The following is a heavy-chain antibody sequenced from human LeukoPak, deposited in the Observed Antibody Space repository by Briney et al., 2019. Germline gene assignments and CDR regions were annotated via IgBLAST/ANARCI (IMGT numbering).Heavy chain of an antibody. CDR2: IYGSRST. V-gene: IGHV4-4*07. J-gene: IGHJ5*02. CDR3: ARLRGATVAHNWFDP. CDR1: GDSISSLF. D-gene: IGHD6-19*01. Sequence: SETLSLTCTVSGDSISSLFLSWIRQPAGKGLEWIGRIYGSRSTTYNPSLKSRVTMSVDTSKNQFSLKLSSVTAADTAVYYCARLRGATVAHNWFDPWGQGTLVTVSS.